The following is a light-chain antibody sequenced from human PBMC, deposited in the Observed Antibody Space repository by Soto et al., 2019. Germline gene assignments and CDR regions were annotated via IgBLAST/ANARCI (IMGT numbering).Light chain of an antibody. CDR2: AAS. J-gene: IGKJ1*01. Sequence: DLQMTQSPSSVSASVGDRVTITCRASQGISSWLAWYQQKPGKAPELLIYAASTLRSGVPSRFSGSGSGTDFTLTISTLQPEDFATYFCQQASSFSWTFGQGTKVEIK. CDR3: QQASSFSWT. V-gene: IGKV1-12*01. CDR1: QGISSW.